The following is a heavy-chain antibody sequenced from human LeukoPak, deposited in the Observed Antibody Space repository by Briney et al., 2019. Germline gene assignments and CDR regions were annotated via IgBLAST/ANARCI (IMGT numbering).Heavy chain of an antibody. D-gene: IGHD3-10*01. CDR3: ARDRAVRYADAFDI. CDR2: IYSGGST. CDR1: GFTVSSNY. Sequence: GGSLRLSCAASGFTVSSNYMNWVRQAPGKGLEWVSVIYSGGSTYYADSVKGRFTISRDNSKNTLYLQMNSLRAEDTAVYYGARDRAVRYADAFDIWGQGTMVTVSS. V-gene: IGHV3-66*01. J-gene: IGHJ3*02.